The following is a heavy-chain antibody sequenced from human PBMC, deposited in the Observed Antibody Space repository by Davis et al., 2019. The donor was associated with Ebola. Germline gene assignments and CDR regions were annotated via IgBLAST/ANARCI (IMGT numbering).Heavy chain of an antibody. D-gene: IGHD5-18*01. CDR2: IDPSDSYT. Sequence: GESLKISCKGSGYSFTSYWISWVRQMPGKGLEWMGRIDPSDSYTNYSPSFQGHVTISADKSISTAYLQWSSLKASDTAMYYCAVGRGLWLRGKYYFDYWGQGTLVTVSS. CDR1: GYSFTSYW. V-gene: IGHV5-10-1*01. J-gene: IGHJ4*02. CDR3: AVGRGLWLRGKYYFDY.